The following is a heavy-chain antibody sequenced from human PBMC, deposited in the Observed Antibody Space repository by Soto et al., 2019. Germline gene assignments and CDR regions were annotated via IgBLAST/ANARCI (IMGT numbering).Heavy chain of an antibody. Sequence: GGSLRLSCAASGFTFSDYYMSWIRQAPGKGLEWVSYISSSGSTIYYADSVKGRFTISRDNAKNSLYLQMNSLRAEDTAVYYCARVGGDGCNWGDPNWFDPWGQGTLVTVSS. CDR1: GFTFSDYY. V-gene: IGHV3-11*01. J-gene: IGHJ5*02. CDR2: ISSSGSTI. CDR3: ARVGGDGCNWGDPNWFDP. D-gene: IGHD3-16*01.